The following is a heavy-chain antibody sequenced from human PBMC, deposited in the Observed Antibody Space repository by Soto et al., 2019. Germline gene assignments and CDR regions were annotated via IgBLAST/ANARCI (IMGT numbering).Heavy chain of an antibody. CDR3: ASFSGSIDAFDI. D-gene: IGHD1-26*01. CDR1: GGSISSYY. CDR2: IYYSGST. J-gene: IGHJ3*02. V-gene: IGHV4-59*01. Sequence: SETLSLTCTVSGGSISSYYWSWIRQPPGKGLEWIGYIYYSGSTNYNPSLKSRVTISVDTSKNQFSLKLSSVTAADTAVYYCASFSGSIDAFDIRGQGTMVTVSS.